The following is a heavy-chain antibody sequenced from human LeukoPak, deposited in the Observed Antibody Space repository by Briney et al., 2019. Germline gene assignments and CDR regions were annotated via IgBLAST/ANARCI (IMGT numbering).Heavy chain of an antibody. V-gene: IGHV3-NL1*01. CDR3: AKKSPDSSGNPAYD. Sequence: GRSLRLSCAASGFSFSSYGMHWVRQAPGKGLEWVSVISRSGTETCHADSVRGRFTISRDNAKNTLYLQMNGLRAEDTAVYYCAKKSPDSSGNPAYDWGQGTLVTVSS. J-gene: IGHJ4*02. CDR2: ISRSGTET. CDR1: GFSFSSYG. D-gene: IGHD4-23*01.